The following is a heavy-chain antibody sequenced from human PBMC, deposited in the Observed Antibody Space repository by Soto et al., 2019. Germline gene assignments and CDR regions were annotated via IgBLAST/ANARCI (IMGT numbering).Heavy chain of an antibody. J-gene: IGHJ2*01. CDR3: ARPASGHSWYFDL. CDR1: GGTFSSHT. V-gene: IGHV1-69*08. Sequence: QDQLVQSGAEVKKPGSSVKVSCKASGGTFSSHTFSWVRQAPGQGLEWMGRIIPALGTATYAQKFHGRVTITADESATTVYMDLNSLRSEYTAVYYCARPASGHSWYFDLWGRGTLVTVSS. CDR2: IIPALGTA.